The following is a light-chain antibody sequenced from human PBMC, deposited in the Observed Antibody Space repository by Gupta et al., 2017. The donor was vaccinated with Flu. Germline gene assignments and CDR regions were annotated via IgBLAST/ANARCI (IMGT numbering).Light chain of an antibody. CDR1: RNVFNNY. J-gene: IGKJ1*01. CDR3: QQDGASPRT. Sequence: GTLSLSPGERATLSCRASRNVFNNYLAWYQHKPGQAPRLLIYTTSNRVTGIPDRFSGSGSGTDFSLTISRLEPEDFAVYYCQQDGASPRTFGQGTRVEIK. V-gene: IGKV3-20*01. CDR2: TTS.